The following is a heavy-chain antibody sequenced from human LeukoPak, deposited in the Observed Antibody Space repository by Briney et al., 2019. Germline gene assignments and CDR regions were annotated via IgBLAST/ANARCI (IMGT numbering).Heavy chain of an antibody. J-gene: IGHJ4*02. V-gene: IGHV3-21*01. CDR2: ISGSTTYI. D-gene: IGHD2-15*01. CDR1: GFTFSSYS. Sequence: GGSLRLSCAASGFTFSSYSMNWVRQALGKGLELVSAISGSTTYIYYADSVRGRFTISRDNAKNSLYLQMSSLRAEDTAVYYCARDIPPSGDFDYWGQGTLVTVSS. CDR3: ARDIPPSGDFDY.